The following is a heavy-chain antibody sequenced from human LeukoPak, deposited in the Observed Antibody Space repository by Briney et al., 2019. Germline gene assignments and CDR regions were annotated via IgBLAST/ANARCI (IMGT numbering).Heavy chain of an antibody. CDR2: ITGDGTNT. CDR1: GFTFSNYL. CDR3: AKDGSIAARRFYYYMDV. J-gene: IGHJ6*03. V-gene: IGHV3-74*01. Sequence: GGSLRLSCAGSGFTFSNYLIHWVRQAPGKGLVWVSRITGDGTNTLYADSVQGRFTISRDNAKNTVYLQMNSLRAEDTAVYYCAKDGSIAARRFYYYMDVWGKGTTVTVSS. D-gene: IGHD6-6*01.